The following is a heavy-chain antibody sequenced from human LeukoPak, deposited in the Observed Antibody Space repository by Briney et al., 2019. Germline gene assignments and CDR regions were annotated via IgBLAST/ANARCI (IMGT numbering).Heavy chain of an antibody. Sequence: ASVKVSCKASGYTFTNYYIHWVRQAPGQGLEWMGIINPSSGSTTSAQKFQGRVSMTRDTSASTVYMELSSLRSEDTARYYCARGHHNSGYAAHPQRYYYYYGMDVWGQGTTVTVSS. J-gene: IGHJ6*02. CDR3: ARGHHNSGYAAHPQRYYYYYGMDV. CDR2: INPSSGST. CDR1: GYTFTNYY. V-gene: IGHV1-46*01. D-gene: IGHD3-22*01.